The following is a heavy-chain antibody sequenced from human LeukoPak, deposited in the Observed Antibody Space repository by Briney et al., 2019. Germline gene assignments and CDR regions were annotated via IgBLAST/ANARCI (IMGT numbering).Heavy chain of an antibody. J-gene: IGHJ4*02. CDR2: INHSGST. CDR1: GFTFSSYA. V-gene: IGHV4-34*01. Sequence: PGGSLRLSCAASGFTFSSYAMSWIRQPPGKGLEWIGEINHSGSTNYNPSLKSRVTISVDTSKNQFSLKLSSVTAADTAVYYCARAEASLAAAETAAQYYFDYWGQGTLVTVSS. D-gene: IGHD6-13*01. CDR3: ARAEASLAAAETAAQYYFDY.